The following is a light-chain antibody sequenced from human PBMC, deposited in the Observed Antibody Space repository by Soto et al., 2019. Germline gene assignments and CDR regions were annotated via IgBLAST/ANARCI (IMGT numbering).Light chain of an antibody. CDR1: QAMSTY. V-gene: IGKV1-9*01. J-gene: IGKJ5*01. CDR2: GAS. Sequence: DIQLTQSPSFLSASVGDRVTISCRASQAMSTYIAWYQQKPGKAPNLLIYGASTLQTGVPSRFIGSESGAVFTLTISSLQPEDFATYYCQQLHSYPITFGQGTRLEIK. CDR3: QQLHSYPIT.